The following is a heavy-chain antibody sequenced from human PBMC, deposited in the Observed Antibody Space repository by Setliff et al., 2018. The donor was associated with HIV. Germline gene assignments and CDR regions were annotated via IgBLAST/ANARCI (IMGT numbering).Heavy chain of an antibody. Sequence: PSETLSLTCTVSGDSITSGGFYCNWFRQHPGKGLEWIGWIYYSGRTKYNPSLESRVTISVDTSKNQFSLKLSSVTAADTAVYYCASRRAAMWRGLFVGFENWGQGTLVTVSS. J-gene: IGHJ4*02. CDR3: ASRRAAMWRGLFVGFEN. CDR2: IYYSGRT. V-gene: IGHV4-31*03. D-gene: IGHD1-26*01. CDR1: GDSITSGGFY.